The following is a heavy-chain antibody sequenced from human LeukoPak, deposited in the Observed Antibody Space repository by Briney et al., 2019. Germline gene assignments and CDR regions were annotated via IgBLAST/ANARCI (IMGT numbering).Heavy chain of an antibody. D-gene: IGHD4-17*01. V-gene: IGHV4-39*01. CDR1: GGSISSSSYY. J-gene: IGHJ4*02. CDR2: IYYSGSP. CDR3: ARPYSTVTTHYFDY. Sequence: SETLSLTCTVSGGSISSSSYYWGWIRQPPGKGLEWIGSIYYSGSPYYNPSLKSRVTISVATSKNQFSLKLSSVTAADTAVYYCARPYSTVTTHYFDYWGQGNLVTVSS.